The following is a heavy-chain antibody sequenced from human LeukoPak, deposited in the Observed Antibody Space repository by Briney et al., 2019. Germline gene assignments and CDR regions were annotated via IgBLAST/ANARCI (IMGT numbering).Heavy chain of an antibody. J-gene: IGHJ3*02. V-gene: IGHV1-58*02. Sequence: ASVKVSCKASGFTFTSSAMQWVRQARGQRLEWRGWIVVGSGNTNYAQKFQERVTITRDMSTSTAYMELSSLRSEDTAVYYCAARTYYDFCSGYYDALDIWVQGTMVTVSS. CDR2: IVVGSGNT. CDR1: GFTFTSSA. CDR3: AARTYYDFCSGYYDALDI. D-gene: IGHD3-3*01.